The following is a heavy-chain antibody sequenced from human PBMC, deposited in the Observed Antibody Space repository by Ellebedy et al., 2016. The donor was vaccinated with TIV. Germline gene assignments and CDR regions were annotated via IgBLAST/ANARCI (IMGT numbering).Heavy chain of an antibody. J-gene: IGHJ5*02. CDR2: MSNDGSNT. CDR3: ARGAVTGMTTATFDP. D-gene: IGHD4-11*01. Sequence: GESLKISCAASGFTFRSYAMTWVRQAPGKGLEWVAVMSNDGSNTYYVDSVRGRFTISRDNSKNTLYLQMSTLRGEDTAVYYCARGAVTGMTTATFDPWGQGTLVTVSS. V-gene: IGHV3-30*03. CDR1: GFTFRSYA.